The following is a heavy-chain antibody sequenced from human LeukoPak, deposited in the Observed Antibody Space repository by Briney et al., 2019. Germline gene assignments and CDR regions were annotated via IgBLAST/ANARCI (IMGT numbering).Heavy chain of an antibody. CDR1: GYSFTDYY. V-gene: IGHV1-2*02. CDR2: INTKSGRT. D-gene: IGHD3-3*01. J-gene: IGHJ5*02. Sequence: ASVRVSCKTSGYSFTDYYIHWVRQAPGQGLEWMGWINTKSGRTSSARKFQGRVTMTRDPSITTVYMDMAWLTSDNTAIYFCARADFIDAGPYLIGPWGQGTLVTVSS. CDR3: ARADFIDAGPYLIGP.